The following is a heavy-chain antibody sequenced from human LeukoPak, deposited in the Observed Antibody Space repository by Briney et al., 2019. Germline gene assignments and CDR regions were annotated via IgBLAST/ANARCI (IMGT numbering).Heavy chain of an antibody. D-gene: IGHD2-15*01. CDR2: TSYDGTNK. J-gene: IGHJ4*02. V-gene: IGHV3-30*04. CDR1: GFTFSSYA. Sequence: GGSLRLSCAASGFTFSSYAMHWVRQAPGKGLEWVAVTSYDGTNKYYADSVKGRFTISRDNSKNTLYLQMNSLRAEDTAVYYCASGYCSGGSCYEDYWGQGTLVTVSS. CDR3: ASGYCSGGSCYEDY.